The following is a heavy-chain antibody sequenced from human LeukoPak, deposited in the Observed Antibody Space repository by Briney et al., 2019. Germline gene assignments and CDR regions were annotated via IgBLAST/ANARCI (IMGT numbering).Heavy chain of an antibody. CDR2: IYSGGST. CDR3: ARGGSYLSAFDI. CDR1: EFSVGSNY. J-gene: IGHJ3*02. D-gene: IGHD1-26*01. V-gene: IGHV3-53*01. Sequence: GGSLRLSCAASEFSVGSNYMTWVRQAPGKGLEWVSLIYSGGSTFYADSVKGRFTISRDNSKNTLYLQMNSLRAEDTAVYYCARGGSYLSAFDIWGQGTMVTVSS.